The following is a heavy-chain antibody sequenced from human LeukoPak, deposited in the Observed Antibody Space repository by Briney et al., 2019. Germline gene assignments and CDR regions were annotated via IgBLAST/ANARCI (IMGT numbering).Heavy chain of an antibody. J-gene: IGHJ6*03. D-gene: IGHD4-23*01. Sequence: GGSLRLSCAASGFTVSSNYMSWVRQAPGKGLEGVSVIYSGGSTYYADSVKGRFTISRDSSKNTLYLQMNSLRAEDTAVYYCARSTVVTGRYYYYYMDVWGKGTTVTVSS. V-gene: IGHV3-53*01. CDR2: IYSGGST. CDR1: GFTVSSNY. CDR3: ARSTVVTGRYYYYYMDV.